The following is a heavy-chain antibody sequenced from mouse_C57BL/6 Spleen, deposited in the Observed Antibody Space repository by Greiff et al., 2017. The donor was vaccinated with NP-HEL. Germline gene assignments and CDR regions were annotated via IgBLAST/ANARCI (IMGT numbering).Heavy chain of an antibody. CDR2: IDPSDSYT. Sequence: QVQLQQPGAELVMPGASVKLSCKASGYTFTSYWMPWVKQRPGQGLEWIGEIDPSDSYTNYHQKFKGKSTLTVDKSSSTAYMQLSSLTSEDSAVYYCSRGAGDYAMDYWGQGTSVTVSS. CDR1: GYTFTSYW. CDR3: SRGAGDYAMDY. V-gene: IGHV1-69*01. J-gene: IGHJ4*01.